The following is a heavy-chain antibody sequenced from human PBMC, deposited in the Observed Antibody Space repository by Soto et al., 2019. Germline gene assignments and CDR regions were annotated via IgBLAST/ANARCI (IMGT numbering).Heavy chain of an antibody. CDR3: ARDSVEMATLPAITDYYYGMDV. CDR1: GGTFSSYA. V-gene: IGHV1-69*13. CDR2: IIPIFGTA. D-gene: IGHD3-10*01. J-gene: IGHJ6*02. Sequence: ASVKVSCKASGGTFSSYAISWVRQAPGQGLEWMGGIIPIFGTANYAQKFQGRVTITADESTSTAYMELSSLRSEDTAVYYCARDSVEMATLPAITDYYYGMDVWG.